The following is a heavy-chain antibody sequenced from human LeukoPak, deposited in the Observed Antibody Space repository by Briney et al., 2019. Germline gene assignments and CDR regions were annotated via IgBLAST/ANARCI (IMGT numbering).Heavy chain of an antibody. J-gene: IGHJ4*02. CDR3: AASGNSGSYY. CDR2: ISWNSGSI. D-gene: IGHD1-26*01. Sequence: GRSLRLSCAASGFTFDDYAMHWVRQAPGKGLEWVSGISWNSGSIGYADSVKGRFTISRDNAKNSLYPQMNSLRAEDTAVYYCAASGNSGSYYWGQGTLVTVSS. V-gene: IGHV3-9*01. CDR1: GFTFDDYA.